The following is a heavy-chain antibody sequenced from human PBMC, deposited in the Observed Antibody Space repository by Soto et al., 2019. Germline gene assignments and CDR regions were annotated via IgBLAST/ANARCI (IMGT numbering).Heavy chain of an antibody. CDR2: ITSSGGGT. V-gene: IGHV3-23*01. J-gene: IGHJ4*02. Sequence: GGSLRLSCAASGFTFSAYVMSWVRQAPGKGLEWVSSITSSGGGTYYADSVKGRFTVSRDNSKNTVYLQMNSLRDEDTAVYYCAKLTAAWGQGTMVTVSS. CDR3: AKLTAA. CDR1: GFTFSAYV. D-gene: IGHD6-13*01.